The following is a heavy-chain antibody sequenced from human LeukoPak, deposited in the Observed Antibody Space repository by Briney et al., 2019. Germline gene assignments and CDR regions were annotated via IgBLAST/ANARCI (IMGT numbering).Heavy chain of an antibody. Sequence: KSGGSLRLSCAASGFTVSSNYMSWIRQAPGKGLEWVSYISSSGSTIYYADSVKGRFTISRDNAKNSLYLLMNSLRAEDTAVYYCARDPHPTVTTTWFDPRGQGTLVTVSS. CDR2: ISSSGSTI. CDR3: ARDPHPTVTTTWFDP. J-gene: IGHJ5*02. CDR1: GFTVSSNY. V-gene: IGHV3-11*04. D-gene: IGHD4-17*01.